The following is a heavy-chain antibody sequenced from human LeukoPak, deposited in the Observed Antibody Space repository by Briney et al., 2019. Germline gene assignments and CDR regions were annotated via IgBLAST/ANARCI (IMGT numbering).Heavy chain of an antibody. J-gene: IGHJ5*02. CDR3: ARAGVLWFGELRNWFDP. CDR1: GGSISSYY. Sequence: SETLSLTCTVSGGSISSYYWSWIRQPAGKGLEWIGRIYTSGSTNYNPSLKSRVTISVDTSRNQFSLKLTSVTAADTAVYYCARAGVLWFGELRNWFDPWGQGTLATVSS. V-gene: IGHV4-4*07. CDR2: IYTSGST. D-gene: IGHD3-10*01.